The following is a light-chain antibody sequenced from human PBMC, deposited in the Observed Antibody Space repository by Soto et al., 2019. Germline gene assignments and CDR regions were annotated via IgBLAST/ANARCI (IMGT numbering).Light chain of an antibody. CDR1: QSISSH. V-gene: IGKV1-39*01. CDR2: DAS. CDR3: QQSYTTPWT. J-gene: IGKJ1*01. Sequence: DIPMTQSPASLSASVGDRVIITCRAGQSISSHLNWYQQKPGKAPNLLIYDASSLQTGVPSRFGGSGSWTDFTLTISSLQHEDLATYYCQQSYTTPWTFGRGTKVEI.